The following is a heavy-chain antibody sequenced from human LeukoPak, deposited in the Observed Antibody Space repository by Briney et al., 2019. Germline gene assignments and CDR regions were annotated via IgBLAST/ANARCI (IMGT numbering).Heavy chain of an antibody. CDR1: GGSISSYY. CDR3: ARGTGYYYDSSGAPGY. Sequence: PSETLSLTCTVSGGSISSYYWSWIRQPPGKGLEWIGYIYYSGSTNYNPSLKSRVTISVDTSKNQFSLKLSSVTAADTAVYYCARGTGYYYDSSGAPGYWGQGTLVTVSS. J-gene: IGHJ4*02. D-gene: IGHD3-22*01. V-gene: IGHV4-59*08. CDR2: IYYSGST.